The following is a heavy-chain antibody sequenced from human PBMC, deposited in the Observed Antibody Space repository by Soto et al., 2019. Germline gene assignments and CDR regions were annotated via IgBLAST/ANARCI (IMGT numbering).Heavy chain of an antibody. CDR2: ISAYNGNT. Sequence: QVQLVQSGAEVKKPGASVKVSCKASGYTFTSYGISWVREAPGQGLEWMGWISAYNGNTNYAQKLQGRVTMTTDTSTSTADMELRGLRSDDTAVYYCAREMEQQLVRWGGMDVWGQGTTVTVSS. J-gene: IGHJ6*02. CDR1: GYTFTSYG. D-gene: IGHD6-13*01. CDR3: AREMEQQLVRWGGMDV. V-gene: IGHV1-18*04.